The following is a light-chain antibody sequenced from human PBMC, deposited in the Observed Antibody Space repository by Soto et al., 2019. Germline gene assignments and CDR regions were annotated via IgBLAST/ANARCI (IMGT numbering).Light chain of an antibody. J-gene: IGKJ1*01. CDR3: QQYNNWPPTWT. V-gene: IGKV3-15*01. CDR1: QSVSSN. Sequence: EIVMTQSPATLSVSPGERATLSCRASQSVSSNLAWYQQKPGQAPRLLIYGASTRATGIPARFSGSGSGTEFTLTISSLQSEDFVVYYSQQYNNWPPTWTFGQGTK. CDR2: GAS.